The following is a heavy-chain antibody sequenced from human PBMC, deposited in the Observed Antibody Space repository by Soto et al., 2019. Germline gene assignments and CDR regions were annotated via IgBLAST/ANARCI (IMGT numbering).Heavy chain of an antibody. Sequence: QVQLVESGGGVVQPGMSLRLSCAASGFTFNRYAIHWVRQAPGKGLEWVALISYDGSNNYYADSVKGRFTITRDNSKNTLYLQMNSLRAEDTAAYYCARGYGRNSHAFDIWVQGTMVTVSS. CDR1: GFTFNRYA. V-gene: IGHV3-30-3*01. J-gene: IGHJ3*02. CDR2: ISYDGSNN. D-gene: IGHD4-17*01. CDR3: ARGYGRNSHAFDI.